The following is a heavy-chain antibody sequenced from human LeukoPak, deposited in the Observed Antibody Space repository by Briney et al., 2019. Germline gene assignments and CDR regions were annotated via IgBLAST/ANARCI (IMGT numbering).Heavy chain of an antibody. CDR2: IKQDGSEK. V-gene: IGHV3-7*01. D-gene: IGHD6-19*01. CDR3: ARDRGYSSGWYGGGYYYYGMDV. Sequence: PGGSLRLSCAASGFTFSSYWMSWVRQAPGKGLEWVANIKQDGSEKYYVDSVKGRFTISRDNAKNSLYLQMNSLRAEDTAVYYCARDRGYSSGWYGGGYYYYGMDVWGQGTTVTVSS. CDR1: GFTFSSYW. J-gene: IGHJ6*02.